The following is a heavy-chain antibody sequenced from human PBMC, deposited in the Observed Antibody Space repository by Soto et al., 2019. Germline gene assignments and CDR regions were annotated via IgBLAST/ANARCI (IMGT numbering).Heavy chain of an antibody. Sequence: GGSLRLSCAASGFTFSGYALHWVRQAPGKGLEWVAVISGDGSNQYYADSVKGRFTISRDNAKNTLYLQMNSLRAEDTAVYYCAIRASYYDSSGYFDYWGQGTLVTVSS. J-gene: IGHJ4*02. V-gene: IGHV3-30-3*01. CDR3: AIRASYYDSSGYFDY. CDR2: ISGDGSNQ. CDR1: GFTFSGYA. D-gene: IGHD3-22*01.